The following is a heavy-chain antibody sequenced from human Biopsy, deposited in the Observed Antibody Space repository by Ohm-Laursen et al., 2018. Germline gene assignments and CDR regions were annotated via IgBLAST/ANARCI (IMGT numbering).Heavy chain of an antibody. D-gene: IGHD4-17*01. CDR1: GVIFSNYA. CDR2: IIPLFGAP. CDR3: ARLAQIYGDSPFDP. V-gene: IGHV1-69*01. Sequence: SSVKVSCKASGVIFSNYAITWARQAPGHGLEWMGGIIPLFGAPNYAQKFQGRLTITADESKSTTYMELSSLRSEDTAVYYCARLAQIYGDSPFDPWGQGTLVAVSS. J-gene: IGHJ5*02.